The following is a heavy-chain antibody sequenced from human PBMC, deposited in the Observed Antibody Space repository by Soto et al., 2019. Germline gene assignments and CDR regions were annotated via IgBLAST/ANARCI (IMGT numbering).Heavy chain of an antibody. J-gene: IGHJ4*02. CDR1: GWSLSGYY. CDR2: INHSGST. CDR3: ARGRGIVVVVAATMGYYFDS. V-gene: IGHV4-34*01. Sequence: KAXETLSLTCSVDGWSLSGYYWSWIRQPPGRGLEWIGEINHSGSTNYNPSLKSRVTISVDTSKNQFSLKLSSVTAADTAVYYCARGRGIVVVVAATMGYYFDSWGQGTLVTVSS. D-gene: IGHD2-15*01.